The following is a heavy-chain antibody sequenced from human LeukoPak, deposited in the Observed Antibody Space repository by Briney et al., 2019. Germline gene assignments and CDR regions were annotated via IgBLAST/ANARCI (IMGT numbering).Heavy chain of an antibody. CDR3: ASQPGGVTNYFDY. Sequence: SETLSLTCTVSGGSISSYYWSWIRQPAGKGLEWIGRISSSGSTNYNPSLKSRVTISVDTSKNQFSLKLSSVTAADTAVYYCASQPGGVTNYFDYWGQGTLVTVSS. V-gene: IGHV4-4*07. CDR2: ISSSGST. D-gene: IGHD2-21*02. J-gene: IGHJ4*02. CDR1: GGSISSYY.